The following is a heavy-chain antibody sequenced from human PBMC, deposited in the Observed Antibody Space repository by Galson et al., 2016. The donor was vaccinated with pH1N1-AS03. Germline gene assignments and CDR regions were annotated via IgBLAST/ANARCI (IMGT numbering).Heavy chain of an antibody. Sequence: SVKVSCKASGGPLSSHAINWVRQAPGQGLEWMGGIIPILGTPNYAQKFQGRVTINSDSSTNTAYMELSSLRSEDTAVYYCARSDEFWSERAPLKYGMDVWGPGTTVTVSS. V-gene: IGHV1-69*10. CDR3: ARSDEFWSERAPLKYGMDV. J-gene: IGHJ6*02. CDR2: IIPILGTP. D-gene: IGHD3-3*01. CDR1: GGPLSSHA.